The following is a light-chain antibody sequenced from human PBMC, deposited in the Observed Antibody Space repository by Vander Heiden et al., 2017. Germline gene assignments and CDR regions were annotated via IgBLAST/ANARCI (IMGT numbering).Light chain of an antibody. J-gene: IGLJ2*01. CDR1: SRDRGAGKE. V-gene: IGLV1-40*01. CDR3: QSYDNRLSGVV. Sequence: QSLLTQPPSASGAPGQIVTISCTGSSRDRGAGKELPGYQHLPGTAPKLLIYVNSKRPSGVPDRFSGAKSGTSASLTITGLQAEDEADYYCQSYDNRLSGVVFGGGTKLTVL. CDR2: VNS.